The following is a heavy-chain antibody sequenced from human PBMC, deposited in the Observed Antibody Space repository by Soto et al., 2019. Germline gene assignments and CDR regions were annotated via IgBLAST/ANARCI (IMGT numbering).Heavy chain of an antibody. CDR3: ARMGYCSSNSCYGGMDV. CDR1: GYTFTSYG. J-gene: IGHJ6*02. Sequence: GASVKVSCKASGYTFTSYGISWVRQAPGQGLEWMGWISAYNGNTNYAQKLQGRVTMTTDTSTSTAYMELRSLRSDDTAVYYCARMGYCSSNSCYGGMDVWGQGTTVTVSS. CDR2: ISAYNGNT. D-gene: IGHD2-2*01. V-gene: IGHV1-18*04.